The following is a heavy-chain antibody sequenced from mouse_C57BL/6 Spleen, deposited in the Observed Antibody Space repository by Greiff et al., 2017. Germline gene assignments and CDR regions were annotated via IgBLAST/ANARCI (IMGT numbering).Heavy chain of an antibody. D-gene: IGHD1-3*01. CDR2: INPGSGGT. CDR3: ARESSPY. CDR1: GYAFTNYL. Sequence: QVQLQQSGAELVRPGTSVKVSCKASGYAFTNYLIEWVKQRPGQGLEWIGVINPGSGGTNYNEKFKGKATLTADKSSSTAYMQLSSLTSEDSAVYFCARESSPYWGQGTLVTVSA. V-gene: IGHV1-54*01. J-gene: IGHJ3*01.